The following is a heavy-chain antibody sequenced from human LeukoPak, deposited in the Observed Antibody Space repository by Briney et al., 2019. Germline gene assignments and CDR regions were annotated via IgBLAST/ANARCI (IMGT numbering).Heavy chain of an antibody. CDR3: AKDGLYYDGSAHVYYFDY. CDR1: GSTLRNYI. CDR2: ITGSGDYT. V-gene: IGHV3-23*01. Sequence: GGSLRLSCVASGSTLRNYIMTWVRQAPGKGLEWVSSITGSGDYTYYIDSVKGRFTISRDNSKNILYLQMNSLRGEDTALYYCAKDGLYYDGSAHVYYFDYWGQGTLVAVSS. J-gene: IGHJ4*02. D-gene: IGHD3-22*01.